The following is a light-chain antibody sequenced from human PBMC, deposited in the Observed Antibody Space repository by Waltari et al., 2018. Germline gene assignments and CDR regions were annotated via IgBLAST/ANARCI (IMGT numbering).Light chain of an antibody. CDR1: QSVSSY. CDR3: QQRSSWPQT. V-gene: IGKV3-11*01. Sequence: EIVLTQSPATLSLSPRERATLSCRASQSVSSYLAWYQQKPGQAPRLLIYDASNRATGIPARFSGSGSGTDFTLTISSLEPEDFAVYYCQQRSSWPQTFGQGTKLEIK. CDR2: DAS. J-gene: IGKJ2*01.